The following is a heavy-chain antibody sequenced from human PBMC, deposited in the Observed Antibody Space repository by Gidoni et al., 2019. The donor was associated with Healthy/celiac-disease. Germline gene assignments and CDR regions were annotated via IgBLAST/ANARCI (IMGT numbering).Heavy chain of an antibody. CDR2: ISYDGSNK. CDR1: GFTFSSYA. V-gene: IGHV3-30-3*01. J-gene: IGHJ4*02. D-gene: IGHD6-6*01. Sequence: QVQLVESGGGVVQPGRSLRRSCAASGFTFSSYAMHWVRQAPGKGLEWVAVISYDGSNKYYADSVKGRFTISRDNSKNTLYLQMNSLRAEDTAVYYCARDPSIAARFFDYWGQGTLVTVSS. CDR3: ARDPSIAARFFDY.